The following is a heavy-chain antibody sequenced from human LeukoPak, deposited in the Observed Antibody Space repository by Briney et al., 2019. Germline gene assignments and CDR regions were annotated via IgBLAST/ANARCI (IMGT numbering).Heavy chain of an antibody. D-gene: IGHD5-24*01. CDR2: ISSSSTDI. V-gene: IGHV3-21*01. CDR3: AKDERGYKDY. J-gene: IGHJ4*02. CDR1: GFTFSTYS. Sequence: PGGSLRLSCAASGFTFSTYSMNWVRQAPGKGLEWVSSISSSSTDIYYGDSVKGRFAISRDNAKNSLYLQMNSLRAEDTAVYYCAKDERGYKDYWGQGTLVTVSS.